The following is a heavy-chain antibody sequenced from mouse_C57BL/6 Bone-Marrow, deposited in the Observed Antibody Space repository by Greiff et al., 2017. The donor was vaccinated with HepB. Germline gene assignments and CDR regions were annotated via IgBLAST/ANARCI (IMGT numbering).Heavy chain of an antibody. CDR3: ARGTNYYGSSDWYFDV. Sequence: QVQLQQPGAEFVKPGASVKLSCKASGYTFTSYWMHWVKQRPGQGLEWIGYINPSSGYTKYNQKFKDKATLTADKSSSTAYMQLSSLTYEDSAVYYCARGTNYYGSSDWYFDVWGTGTTVTVSS. V-gene: IGHV1-7*01. D-gene: IGHD1-1*01. J-gene: IGHJ1*03. CDR2: INPSSGYT. CDR1: GYTFTSYW.